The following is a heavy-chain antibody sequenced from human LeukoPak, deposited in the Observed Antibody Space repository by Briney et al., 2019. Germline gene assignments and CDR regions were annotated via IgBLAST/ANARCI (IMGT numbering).Heavy chain of an antibody. CDR3: AREVDTAMEAYYYYNYGMDV. J-gene: IGHJ6*02. D-gene: IGHD5-18*01. Sequence: GGSLRLSCAASGFTFSSYSMNWVRQAPGKGLEWVSSISSSSYIYYADSVKGRFTISRDNAKNSLYLQMNSLRAEDAAVYYCAREVDTAMEAYYYYNYGMDVWGQGTTVTVSS. V-gene: IGHV3-21*01. CDR1: GFTFSSYS. CDR2: ISSSSYI.